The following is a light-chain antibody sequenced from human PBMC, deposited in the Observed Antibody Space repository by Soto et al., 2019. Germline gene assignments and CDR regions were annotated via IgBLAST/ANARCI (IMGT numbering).Light chain of an antibody. J-gene: IGLJ1*01. CDR3: CSYAGSPYV. Sequence: QSALTQPRSVYGSPGQSVTISCTGTSSDVGRYNYVSWYQHHPGKAPKLMIYDVSTRPSGVPDRFSGSKSGTTASLTISGLQAEDEADYYCCSYAGSPYVFGTGTKVTVL. V-gene: IGLV2-11*01. CDR1: SSDVGRYNY. CDR2: DVS.